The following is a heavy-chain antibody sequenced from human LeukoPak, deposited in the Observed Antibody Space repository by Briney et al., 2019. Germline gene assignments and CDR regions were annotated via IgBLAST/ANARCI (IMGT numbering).Heavy chain of an antibody. J-gene: IGHJ4*02. CDR2: INWNGGST. CDR1: GFTFDDYG. CDR3: ASSYGSGSYPSN. V-gene: IGHV3-20*04. Sequence: GGSLRLSCAASGFTFDDYGMSWVRQAPGKGLEWVSGINWNGGSTGYADSVKGRFTISRDNAKNSLYLQMNSLRAEDTAVYYCASSYGSGSYPSNWGQGTLVTVSS. D-gene: IGHD3-10*01.